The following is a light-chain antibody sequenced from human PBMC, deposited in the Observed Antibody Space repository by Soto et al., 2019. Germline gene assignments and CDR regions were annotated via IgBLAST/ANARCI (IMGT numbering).Light chain of an antibody. CDR1: QGISSY. J-gene: IGKJ1*01. V-gene: IGKV1-9*01. Sequence: DIQVTQSPSFLSASVGDRVTITCRASQGISSYLAWYQQKPGRAPKLLIYGASTLQSGVPSRFSGSGSGTEFTLTISSLQPEDFATYYCQQVNSYPRTFGQGTKVEIK. CDR2: GAS. CDR3: QQVNSYPRT.